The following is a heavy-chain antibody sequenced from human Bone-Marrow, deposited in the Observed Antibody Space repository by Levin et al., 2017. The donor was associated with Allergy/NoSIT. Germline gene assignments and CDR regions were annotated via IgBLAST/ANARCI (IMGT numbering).Heavy chain of an antibody. D-gene: IGHD1-20*01. CDR1: GASINSTNYY. CDR2: IYYNSYT. Sequence: SQTLSLTCTVSGASINSTNYYWGWIRQPPGKGLEWIGTIYYNSYTYYNPSLKSRVTISKDTSKNQFSLKLSSVTAADTAVYYCARLADNWNVNWFDPWGQGTLVTVSA. CDR3: ARLADNWNVNWFDP. J-gene: IGHJ5*02. V-gene: IGHV4-39*07.